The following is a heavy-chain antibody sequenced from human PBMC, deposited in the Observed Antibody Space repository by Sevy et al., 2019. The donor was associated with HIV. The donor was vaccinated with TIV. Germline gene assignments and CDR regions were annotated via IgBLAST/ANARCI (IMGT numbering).Heavy chain of an antibody. CDR2: ISSSSSTI. CDR1: GFTFSSYS. V-gene: IGHV3-48*02. Sequence: GGSLRLSCAASGFTFSSYSMNWVRQAPGKGLEWVSYISSSSSTIYYTDSVKGRFTISRDNAKNSLYLQMNSLRDEDTAVYYCARAGVRGSSGGSCSTSNFDYWGQGTLVTVSS. CDR3: ARAGVRGSSGGSCSTSNFDY. J-gene: IGHJ4*02. D-gene: IGHD2-15*01.